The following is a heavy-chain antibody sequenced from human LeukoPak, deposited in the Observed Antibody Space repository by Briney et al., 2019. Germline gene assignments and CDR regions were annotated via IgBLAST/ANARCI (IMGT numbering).Heavy chain of an antibody. V-gene: IGHV4-4*07. CDR1: GGSISSYY. CDR3: ARDSGTTGEVKFDP. D-gene: IGHD3-10*01. CDR2: IYTSGST. J-gene: IGHJ5*02. Sequence: SETLSLTCTVSGGSISSYYWSWIRQPAGRGLEWIGRIYTSGSTTYNPSLKSRVTMSVDTSKNQFSLKLSSVTAADTAVYYCARDSGTTGEVKFDPWGQGTLVTVSS.